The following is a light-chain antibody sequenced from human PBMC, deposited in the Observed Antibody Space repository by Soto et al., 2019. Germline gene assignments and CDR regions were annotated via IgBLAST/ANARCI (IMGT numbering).Light chain of an antibody. CDR2: DAS. V-gene: IGKV1-39*01. J-gene: IGKJ1*01. CDR3: QQSYSSPPT. Sequence: DIQMTQSPSTLSASVGDRVSITCRASQSITAWLAWYQQKPGKAPRLLFFDASSLQSGVPSRFSGSRSGPDFTLTISSLQPEDFATYYCQQSYSSPPTFGQGTKVDI. CDR1: QSITAW.